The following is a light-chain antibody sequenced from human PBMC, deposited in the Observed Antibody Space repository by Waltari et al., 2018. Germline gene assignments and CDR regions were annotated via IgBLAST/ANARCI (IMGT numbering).Light chain of an antibody. CDR1: RSNVGNNS. CDR2: RNN. J-gene: IGLJ3*02. CDR3: AAWDDSLSGRV. V-gene: IGLV1-47*01. Sequence: QSVLTQPPSASGTPGQRVTISCSGSRSNVGNNSVYWYQQLPGTAPKLLIYRNNQRPTGVPDRFSGSKSSTSASLAISGLRSGDEADYYYAAWDDSLSGRVFGGGTKVTVL.